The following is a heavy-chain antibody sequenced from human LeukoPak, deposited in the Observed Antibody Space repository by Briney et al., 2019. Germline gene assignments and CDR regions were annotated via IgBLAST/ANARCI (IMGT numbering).Heavy chain of an antibody. CDR3: ASTPSGSSAWYYFDK. CDR1: GGSISSSSDY. Sequence: PSETLSLTCTVSGGSISSSSDYWGWIRQPPGKGLEWIGSIYYSGNTYYNPSLKSRVTISVDTSKKQFSLKLSSVTAADTAVYYCASTPSGSSAWYYFDKWGQGTLLTVSS. J-gene: IGHJ4*02. V-gene: IGHV4-39*01. D-gene: IGHD6-19*01. CDR2: IYYSGNT.